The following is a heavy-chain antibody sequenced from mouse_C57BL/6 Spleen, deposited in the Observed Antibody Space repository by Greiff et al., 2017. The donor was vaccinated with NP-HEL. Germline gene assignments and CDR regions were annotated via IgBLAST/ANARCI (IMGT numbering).Heavy chain of an antibody. CDR2: ISSGSSTI. V-gene: IGHV5-17*01. CDR1: GFTFSDYG. J-gene: IGHJ4*01. CDR3: ERGAQATDYYAMDY. D-gene: IGHD3-2*02. Sequence: EVQRVESGGGLVKPGGSLKLSCAASGFTFSDYGMHWVRQAPEKGLEWVAYISSGSSTIYYADTVKGRFTISRDNAKNTLFLQMTSLRSEDTAMYYCERGAQATDYYAMDYWGQGTSVTVSS.